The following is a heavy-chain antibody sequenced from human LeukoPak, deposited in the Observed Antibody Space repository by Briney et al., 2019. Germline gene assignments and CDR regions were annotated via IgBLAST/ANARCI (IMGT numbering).Heavy chain of an antibody. V-gene: IGHV4-31*03. CDR3: ASYGGNSADYYFDY. CDR2: IYYSGST. D-gene: IGHD4-23*01. J-gene: IGHJ4*02. CDR1: GGSISSSSYY. Sequence: SETLSLTCTVSGGSISSSSYYWSWIRQHPGKGLEWIGYIYYSGSTYYNPSLKSRVTISVDTSKNQFSLKLSSVTAADTAVYYCASYGGNSADYYFDYWGQGTLVTVSS.